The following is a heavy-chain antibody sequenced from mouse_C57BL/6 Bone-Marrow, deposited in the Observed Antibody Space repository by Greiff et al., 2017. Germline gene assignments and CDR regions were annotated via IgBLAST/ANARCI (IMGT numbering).Heavy chain of an antibody. J-gene: IGHJ3*01. CDR2: INPSYGTT. V-gene: IGHV1-39*01. D-gene: IGHD1-3*01. Sequence: EVQLQQPGPELVKPGASVKLSCKASGYSFTDYYMQWVKQSHGQSLEWMGVINPSYGTTNYNQKFKGKATLTVDQSSSTAYMQLSSLSSEDSAVYYCTITSIYSWFAYWGQGTRVTVSA. CDR3: TITSIYSWFAY. CDR1: GYSFTDYY.